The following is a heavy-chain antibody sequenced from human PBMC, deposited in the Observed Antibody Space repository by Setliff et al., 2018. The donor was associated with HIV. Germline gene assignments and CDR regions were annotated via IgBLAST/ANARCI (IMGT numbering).Heavy chain of an antibody. V-gene: IGHV1-24*01. D-gene: IGHD6-13*01. Sequence: ASVKVSCKISGYTLTELSIHWVRQAPGKGLEWMASFDPEDGETFYAQRFQGRLTMTEDTSTDTAYMELSSLRSDDTAMYYCATDPGYSSTWYSESFQHWGQGTVVTVS. CDR3: ATDPGYSSTWYSESFQH. CDR2: FDPEDGET. J-gene: IGHJ1*01. CDR1: GYTLTELS.